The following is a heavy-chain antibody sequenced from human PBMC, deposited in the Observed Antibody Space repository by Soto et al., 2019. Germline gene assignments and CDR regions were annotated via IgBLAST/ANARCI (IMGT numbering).Heavy chain of an antibody. J-gene: IGHJ5*01. CDR1: GYTFSDYY. Sequence: ASVKVSCKASGYTFSDYYIHWVRQAPGQGLEWMGWINPNSGGTKYAPKFQGGVTMTRDTSITTAYMELSRLRSGDTAVYYCARDPRNSLTIFGEKDHWFDPWGQGTLVTVSS. CDR2: INPNSGGT. V-gene: IGHV1-2*02. D-gene: IGHD3-3*01. CDR3: ARDPRNSLTIFGEKDHWFDP.